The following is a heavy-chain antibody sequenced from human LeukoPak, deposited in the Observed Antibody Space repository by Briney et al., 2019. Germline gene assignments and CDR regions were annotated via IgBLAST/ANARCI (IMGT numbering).Heavy chain of an antibody. CDR2: ISGSGGNT. J-gene: IGHJ4*02. D-gene: IGHD5-24*01. V-gene: IGHV3-23*01. Sequence: GGSLRLSCAASGFTFSSYAMSWVRQAPGKGLEWVSGISGSGGNTYYSDSVKGRLTISRDNSRNTLYLQIYSLSAEDTAVYYCAKGNGYKNVGYFDSWGQGTLVTVSS. CDR1: GFTFSSYA. CDR3: AKGNGYKNVGYFDS.